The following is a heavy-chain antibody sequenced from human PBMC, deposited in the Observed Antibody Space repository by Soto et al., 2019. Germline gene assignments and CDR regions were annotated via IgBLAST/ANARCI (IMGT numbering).Heavy chain of an antibody. CDR2: IYYRGST. J-gene: IGHJ4*02. CDR3: ARLPSLARFDS. CDR1: GDSVSSSGYY. V-gene: IGHV4-39*01. Sequence: SETLSLTCTVSGDSVSSSGYYWGWVRQPPGRGLEWIGTIYYRGSTFINPSLNSRVTISVDTSKNQVSLHLISLTAADTAVYYCARLPSLARFDSWGQGTLVTVSS.